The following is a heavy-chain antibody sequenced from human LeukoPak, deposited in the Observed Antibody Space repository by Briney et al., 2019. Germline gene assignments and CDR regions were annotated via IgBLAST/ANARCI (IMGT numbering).Heavy chain of an antibody. CDR2: INKDGIEK. CDR3: ARHRGISTRDFEY. D-gene: IGHD3-16*01. Sequence: GGSLRLSCAASGFTFRSYWMSWVRQAPGKGLEWVANINKDGIEKYYADSVKGRFTISRDNSKNTLYLQMNSLRAEDTAVYYCARHRGISTRDFEYWGQGTLVTVSS. CDR1: GFTFRSYW. J-gene: IGHJ4*02. V-gene: IGHV3-7*03.